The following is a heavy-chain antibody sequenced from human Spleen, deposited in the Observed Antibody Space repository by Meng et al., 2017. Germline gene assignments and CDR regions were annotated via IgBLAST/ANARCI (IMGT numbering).Heavy chain of an antibody. D-gene: IGHD1-1*01. Sequence: GESLKISCAASGFTFSSYSMNWVRQAPGKGLEWVSSISSSSSYIYYADSLKGRFTISIDNAKNSLFLQRNSLRAEDTAVYYCASHDVGYYGWDVWGQGNTVTVSS. J-gene: IGHJ6*02. CDR2: ISSSSSYI. V-gene: IGHV3-21*01. CDR1: GFTFSSYS. CDR3: ASHDVGYYGWDV.